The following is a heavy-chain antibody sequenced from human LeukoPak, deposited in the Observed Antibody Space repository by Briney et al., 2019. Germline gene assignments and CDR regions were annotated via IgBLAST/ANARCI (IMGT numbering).Heavy chain of an antibody. J-gene: IGHJ5*02. CDR2: IYHSGST. D-gene: IGHD3-3*01. V-gene: IGHV4-38-2*02. Sequence: PSETLSLTCTVSGYSISSGYYWGWIRQPPGKGLEWIGSIYHSGSTYYNPSLKSRVTISVDTSKNQFSLKLSSVTAADTAVYYCARDFWSGYAPNWFDPWGQGTLVTVSS. CDR3: ARDFWSGYAPNWFDP. CDR1: GYSISSGYY.